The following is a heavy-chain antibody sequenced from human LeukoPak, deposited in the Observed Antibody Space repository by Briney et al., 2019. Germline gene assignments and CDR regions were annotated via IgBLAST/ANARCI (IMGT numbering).Heavy chain of an antibody. CDR3: ARDEGIAAVGTLEPPPYYFDF. Sequence: HWVRQAPGQRLDWMGWINAGNGNTKYSQKFQGTVTITRDTSASTAYMELSSLKSEDTAVYYCARDEGIAAVGTLEPPPYYFDFWGHGTLVTVSS. D-gene: IGHD6-13*01. CDR2: INAGNGNT. J-gene: IGHJ4*01. V-gene: IGHV1-3*01.